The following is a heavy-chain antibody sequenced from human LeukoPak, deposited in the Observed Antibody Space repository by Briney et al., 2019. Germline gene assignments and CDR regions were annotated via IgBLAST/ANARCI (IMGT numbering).Heavy chain of an antibody. J-gene: IGHJ4*02. CDR1: GYTFTGYY. D-gene: IGHD3-3*01. CDR2: INPNSGGT. V-gene: IGHV1-2*06. Sequence: ASVKVSCKASGYTFTGYYMHWVRQSPGQGLEWMGRINPNSGGTNYAQKFQGRVTMTRDTSISTAYMELSRLRSDDTAVYYCATLLRLDLEWLLDYWGQGTLVTVSS. CDR3: ATLLRLDLEWLLDY.